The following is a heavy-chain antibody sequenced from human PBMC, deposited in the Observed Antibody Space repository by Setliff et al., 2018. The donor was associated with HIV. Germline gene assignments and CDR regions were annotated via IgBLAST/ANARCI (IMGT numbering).Heavy chain of an antibody. CDR2: INPSGGAT. Sequence: GASVKVSCKASGYTFTDYFIHWMRQVPGQGLEWMGIINPSGGATRYTQKFQGRVSMTRDTSTNTVYMEMSNLRSEDTAVYFCARDHISAYDLEVSFFDSWGQGTLVTVSS. V-gene: IGHV1-46*03. CDR1: GYTFTDYF. D-gene: IGHD3-16*01. J-gene: IGHJ4*02. CDR3: ARDHISAYDLEVSFFDS.